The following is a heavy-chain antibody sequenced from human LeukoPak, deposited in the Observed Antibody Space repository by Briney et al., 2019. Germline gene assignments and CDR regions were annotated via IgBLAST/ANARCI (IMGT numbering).Heavy chain of an antibody. CDR2: ISAYNGNT. J-gene: IGHJ5*02. CDR1: GYTFTSYG. CDR3: ARSIVVVVAATNNWFDP. V-gene: IGHV1-18*04. D-gene: IGHD2-15*01. Sequence: GASVKVSCKASGYTFTSYGISWVRQAPGQGLEWMGWISAYNGNTNYAQKLQGRVIMTTDTSTSTAYMELRSLRSDDTAVYYCARSIVVVVAATNNWFDPWGQGTLVIVSS.